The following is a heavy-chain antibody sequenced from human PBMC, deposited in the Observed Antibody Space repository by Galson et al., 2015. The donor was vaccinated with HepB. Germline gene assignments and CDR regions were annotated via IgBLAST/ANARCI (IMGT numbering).Heavy chain of an antibody. CDR2: IIPIFGTA. CDR3: ASETEQQLDDWYFDL. CDR1: GGTFSSYA. V-gene: IGHV1-69*06. Sequence: SVKVSCKASGGTFSSYAISWVRQAPGQGLEWMGGIIPIFGTANYAQKFQGRVTITADKSTSTAYMELSSLRSEDTAVYYCASETEQQLDDWYFDLWGRGTLVTVSS. J-gene: IGHJ2*01. D-gene: IGHD6-13*01.